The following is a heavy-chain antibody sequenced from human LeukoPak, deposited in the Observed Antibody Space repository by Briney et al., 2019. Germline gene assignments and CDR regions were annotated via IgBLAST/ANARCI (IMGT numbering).Heavy chain of an antibody. CDR3: ARHSSAWYVDN. D-gene: IGHD6-19*01. V-gene: IGHV4-59*08. Sequence: ASETLSLTCTVSGGSISTYYWNWIRQPPGKGLEWIGYVYYSGSTNYNPSLNSRVTISLDTSKKQFSLKLSSVTAADTAVYYCARHSSAWYVDNWGQGTLVTVSS. CDR1: GGSISTYY. CDR2: VYYSGST. J-gene: IGHJ4*02.